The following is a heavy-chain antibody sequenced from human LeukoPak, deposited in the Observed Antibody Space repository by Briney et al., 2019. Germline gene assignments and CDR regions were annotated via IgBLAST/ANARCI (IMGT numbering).Heavy chain of an antibody. CDR2: IYYSGST. J-gene: IGHJ5*02. Sequence: PSETLSLTCTVSGDSISSYYWNWIRQPPGKGLEWIGYIYYSGSTNYNPCLNSRVTISIDTSKNQFSLKLRSVTAADTAVYYCARVAYCGGDCYSRFDPWGQGTLVTVSS. D-gene: IGHD2-21*02. CDR1: GDSISSYY. V-gene: IGHV4-59*01. CDR3: ARVAYCGGDCYSRFDP.